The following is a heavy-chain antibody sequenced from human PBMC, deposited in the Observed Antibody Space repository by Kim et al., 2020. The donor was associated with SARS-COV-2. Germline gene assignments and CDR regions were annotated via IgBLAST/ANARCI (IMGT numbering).Heavy chain of an antibody. CDR1: GYSFTGYY. Sequence: ASVKVSCKASGYSFTGYYMHWVRQAPGQGLEWMGWINPISGGTNYAQKFQGRVTLTRDTSISTAYMEVSRLRSDDTAVYYCARLYGYNVGFDYWGQGTLVTVSS. D-gene: IGHD5-12*01. CDR2: INPISGGT. J-gene: IGHJ4*02. CDR3: ARLYGYNVGFDY. V-gene: IGHV1-2*02.